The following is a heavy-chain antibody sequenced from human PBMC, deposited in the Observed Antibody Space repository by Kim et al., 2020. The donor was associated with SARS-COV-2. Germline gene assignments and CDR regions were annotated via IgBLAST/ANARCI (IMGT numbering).Heavy chain of an antibody. V-gene: IGHV3-74*01. Sequence: GGSLRLSCAASGFTFSSEWMHWVRQGPGMGLVWVSRINPYGSITNYADSVKGRFTISRDNAKNTLYLQMNSLRAEDTALYYCARGILRTKGAFDIWGQG. J-gene: IGHJ3*02. CDR2: INPYGSIT. D-gene: IGHD1-26*01. CDR3: ARGILRTKGAFDI. CDR1: GFTFSSEW.